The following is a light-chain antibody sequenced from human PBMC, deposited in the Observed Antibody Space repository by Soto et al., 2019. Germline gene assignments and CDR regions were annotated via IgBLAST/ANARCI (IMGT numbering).Light chain of an antibody. J-gene: IGKJ5*01. CDR1: QSVSNQ. V-gene: IGKV3-15*01. Sequence: EVVVTQSPATLSVSPGARATLSCRASQSVSNQIAWYQQRPGQAHRLLVFGASLRATGTPVRFSGSGSGTNFTLTISSLQSEDFAVYYGQQYNKWPPITVGQGTRREIK. CDR3: QQYNKWPPIT. CDR2: GAS.